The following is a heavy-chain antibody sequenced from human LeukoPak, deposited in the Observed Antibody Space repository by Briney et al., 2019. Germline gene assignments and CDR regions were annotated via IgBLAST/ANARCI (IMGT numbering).Heavy chain of an antibody. CDR3: AREYSSSSGRSFDY. V-gene: IGHV3-48*01. Sequence: KPGGSLRLSCAASGFTFSTYSMNWVRRAPGKGLEWVSYISSSTTNMYYADSVKGRFTISRDNAKNSLYLQMNSLRAEDTAVYCCAREYSSSSGRSFDYWGQGTLVTVSS. CDR2: ISSSTTNM. D-gene: IGHD6-6*01. J-gene: IGHJ4*02. CDR1: GFTFSTYS.